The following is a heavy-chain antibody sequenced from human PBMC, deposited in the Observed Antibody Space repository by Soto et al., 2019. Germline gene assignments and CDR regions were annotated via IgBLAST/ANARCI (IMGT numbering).Heavy chain of an antibody. CDR3: AKLQGSGSYYDDDN. V-gene: IGHV1-69*13. CDR1: EGPSNNYG. D-gene: IGHD3-10*01. CDR2: IVPVFGTA. Sequence: ASVKVSCKALEGPSNNYGDSWVRQAPGQGLEWMGGIVPVFGTANYAPKFQGRLRITAGDSTRTVNMELRSLTSDDTAVYYCAKLQGSGSYYDDDNWGQGTLVTVSS. J-gene: IGHJ4*02.